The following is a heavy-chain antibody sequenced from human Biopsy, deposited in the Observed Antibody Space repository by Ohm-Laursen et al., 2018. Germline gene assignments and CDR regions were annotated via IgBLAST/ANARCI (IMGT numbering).Heavy chain of an antibody. Sequence: SDTLSLTCTLSGGSISSRTHYWGWIRQTPGKGLEWIGYIYYSGSTNYNPSLKSRVTISVDTSKNQFSLRLNSVTAADTAVYYCARATNSTGWPYYYFYGMDVWGQGTTVTVSS. J-gene: IGHJ6*02. CDR3: ARATNSTGWPYYYFYGMDV. CDR2: IYYSGST. D-gene: IGHD2/OR15-2a*01. CDR1: GGSISSRTHY. V-gene: IGHV4-61*05.